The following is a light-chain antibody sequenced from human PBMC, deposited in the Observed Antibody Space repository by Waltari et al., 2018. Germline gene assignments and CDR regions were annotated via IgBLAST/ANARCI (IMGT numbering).Light chain of an antibody. CDR2: GAF. J-gene: IGKJ4*01. CDR1: QSVYSK. V-gene: IGKV3-15*01. Sequence: EIVMTQSPATLSVSPGARATLSCRASQSVYSKLAWYQQKPGQPPRLLIYGAFTRATGIPARFSGSGSGTEFTLTISTLQPEDFAVYYCQQYNNWPPLTFGGGTKVEIK. CDR3: QQYNNWPPLT.